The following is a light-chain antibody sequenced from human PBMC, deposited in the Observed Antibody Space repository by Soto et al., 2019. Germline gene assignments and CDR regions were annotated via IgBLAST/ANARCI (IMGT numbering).Light chain of an antibody. CDR3: SSYAASNNFYFV. J-gene: IGLJ3*02. V-gene: IGLV2-8*01. Sequence: VTISCTGTSSDVGGYNYVSWYQQYPGRAPKLMIYEVTKRPSGVPDRFSGSKSGNTASLTVSGLQAEDEADYYCSSYAASNNFYFVFGGGTKVTVL. CDR2: EVT. CDR1: SSDVGGYNY.